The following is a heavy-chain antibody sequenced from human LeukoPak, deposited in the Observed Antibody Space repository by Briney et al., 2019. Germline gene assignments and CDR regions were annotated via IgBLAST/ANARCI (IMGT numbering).Heavy chain of an antibody. Sequence: PGGSLRLSCAASAFTFSIHGMSWVRQAPGKGLEWVSAISGDGRDIFYADAVKGRFTISRDNSKNTLYLQMNSLRDEDTALYYCAIHGGGTIRIEAFDVWGQGTMVTNSS. CDR2: ISGDGRDI. J-gene: IGHJ3*01. CDR1: AFTFSIHG. V-gene: IGHV3-23*01. D-gene: IGHD3-3*01. CDR3: AIHGGGTIRIEAFDV.